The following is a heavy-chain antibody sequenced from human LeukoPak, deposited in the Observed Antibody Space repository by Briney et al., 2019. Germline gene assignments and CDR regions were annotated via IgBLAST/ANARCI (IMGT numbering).Heavy chain of an antibody. V-gene: IGHV3-30*02. CDR2: IRYDGSNK. Sequence: GGSLRLSCAASGFTFSSYGMHWVRQAPGKGLEWVAFIRYDGSNKYYADSVKGRFTISRDNSKNTLYLQMNSLRAEDTAVYYCAKDSTINMVRGAPHFDYWGQGTLVTVSS. CDR1: GFTFSSYG. J-gene: IGHJ4*02. D-gene: IGHD3-10*01. CDR3: AKDSTINMVRGAPHFDY.